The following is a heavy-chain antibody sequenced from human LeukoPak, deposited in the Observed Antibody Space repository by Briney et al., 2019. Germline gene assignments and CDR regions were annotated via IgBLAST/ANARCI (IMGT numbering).Heavy chain of an antibody. J-gene: IGHJ3*02. CDR1: GFTVSSNY. CDR3: ARGGYDDAFDI. D-gene: IGHD5-12*01. CDR2: IYSGGST. Sequence: GGSLRLSCAASGFTVSSNYMSWVRQAPGKGLEWFSVIYSGGSTYYADSVKGRFTISRDNSKNTLYLQMNSLRAEDTAVYYCARGGYDDAFDIWGQGTMVTVSS. V-gene: IGHV3-66*01.